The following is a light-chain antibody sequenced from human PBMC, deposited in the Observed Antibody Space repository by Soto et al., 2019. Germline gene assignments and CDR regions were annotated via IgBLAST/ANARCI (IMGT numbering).Light chain of an antibody. CDR1: QGVRDD. J-gene: IGKJ4*01. V-gene: IGKV1-6*01. CDR2: SAS. Sequence: IQITQSPSSLSASVGEKNTNNCRGSQGVRDDVGWYQQKPGKAPKLLIYSASTLQSGVPSRFSGSGSGTDFTLTISGLQPEDFATYYCLQESNYPLTFGGGTKVDIK. CDR3: LQESNYPLT.